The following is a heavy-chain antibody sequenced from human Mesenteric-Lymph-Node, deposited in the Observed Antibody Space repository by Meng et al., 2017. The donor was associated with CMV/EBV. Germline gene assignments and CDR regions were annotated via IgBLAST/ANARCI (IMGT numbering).Heavy chain of an antibody. V-gene: IGHV3-30-3*01. CDR3: TRDPRRDGYKNFDY. CDR2: ISYDGRNK. J-gene: IGHJ4*02. D-gene: IGHD5-24*01. Sequence: LSLTCAASGFIFSSYAMHWVRQAPGKGLEWVAVISYDGRNKYYADSVKGRFTISRDNSKNTLYMQMNSLRAEDTAVYYCTRDPRRDGYKNFDYWGQGTLVTVSS. CDR1: GFIFSSYA.